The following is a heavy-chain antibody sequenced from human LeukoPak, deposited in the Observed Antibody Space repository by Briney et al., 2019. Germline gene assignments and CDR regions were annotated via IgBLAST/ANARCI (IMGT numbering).Heavy chain of an antibody. CDR3: AKGGSGWYADYFDY. CDR1: GFTFSGYG. CDR2: IRHDGSDK. Sequence: GGSLRLSCAASGFTFSGYGMHWVRQAPGKGLEWVAFIRHDGSDKYHADSVKGRFTISRDNSKNTLYLQMNSLRAEDTAVYYCAKGGSGWYADYFDYWGQGTLVTVSS. J-gene: IGHJ4*02. V-gene: IGHV3-30*02. D-gene: IGHD6-19*01.